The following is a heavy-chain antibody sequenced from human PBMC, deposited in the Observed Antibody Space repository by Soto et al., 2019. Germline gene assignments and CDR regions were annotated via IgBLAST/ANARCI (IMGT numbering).Heavy chain of an antibody. CDR1: GYSISSGYY. D-gene: IGHD3-10*01. V-gene: IGHV4-38-2*01. CDR2: IYHSGST. J-gene: IGHJ4*02. CDR3: ARGPYGSGIDY. Sequence: SETLSLTCAVSGYSISSGYYWGWIRQPPGKGLEWIGSIYHSGSTYYNPSLKSRVTISVDTSKNQFSLKLSSVTAADTAVYYCARGPYGSGIDYWGQGTLVTVSS.